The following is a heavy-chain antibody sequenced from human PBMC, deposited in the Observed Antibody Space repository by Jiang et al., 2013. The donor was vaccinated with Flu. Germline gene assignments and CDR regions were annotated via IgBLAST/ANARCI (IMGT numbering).Heavy chain of an antibody. J-gene: IGHJ4*02. CDR1: GFNLRSYG. D-gene: IGHD2-21*02. CDR3: ARDPRPYCGGDCNQYMYYFEY. V-gene: IGHV3-33*01. CDR2: IWYEGDNK. Sequence: GRSLRLSCAASGFNLRSYGMHWVRQAPGKGLEWVAVIWYEGDNKYYADSVKGRFTISRDTSKSTVYLQLNSLRAEDTAVYFCARDPRPYCGGDCNQYMYYFEYWGQGTLVTVSS.